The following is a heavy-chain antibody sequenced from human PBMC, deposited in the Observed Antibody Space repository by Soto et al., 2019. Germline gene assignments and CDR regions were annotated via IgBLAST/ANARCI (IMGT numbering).Heavy chain of an antibody. CDR1: GGSFSCDY. Sequence: PSETLSLTCAVYGGSFSCDYWNWIRQSPGKGLEWIGEINHSGITNYNPSLKSRATIFVDTSKKQFTLQLTSVTAADTAVYYCARGAFDCGDDCSSNYWGQGTRVTVSS. V-gene: IGHV4-34*01. CDR2: INHSGIT. J-gene: IGHJ4*02. D-gene: IGHD2-21*02. CDR3: ARGAFDCGDDCSSNY.